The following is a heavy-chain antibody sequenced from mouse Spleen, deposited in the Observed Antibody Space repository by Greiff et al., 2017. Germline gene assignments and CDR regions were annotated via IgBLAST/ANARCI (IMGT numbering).Heavy chain of an antibody. CDR1: GYAFSSSW. D-gene: IGHD1-2*01. CDR3: ARESLLRYYAMDY. CDR2: IYPGDGDT. J-gene: IGHJ4*01. Sequence: VQLQQSGPELVKPGASVKISCKASGYAFSSSWMNWVKQRPGKGLEWIGRIYPGDGDTNYNGKFKGKATLTADKSSSTAYMQLSSLTSEDSAVYFCARESLLRYYAMDYWGQGTSVTVSS. V-gene: IGHV1-82*01.